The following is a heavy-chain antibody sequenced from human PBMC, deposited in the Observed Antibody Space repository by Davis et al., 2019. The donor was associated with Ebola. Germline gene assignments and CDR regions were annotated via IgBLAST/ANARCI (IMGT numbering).Heavy chain of an antibody. CDR3: AKGGYFDSSEIDS. CDR1: GFTFSSYS. CDR2: ISSSSSYI. J-gene: IGHJ4*02. Sequence: GESLKISCAASGFTFSSYSMNWVRQAPGKGLEWVSSISSSSSYIYYADSVKGRFTISRDNAKNSLYLQMNSLRAEDTAVYYCAKGGYFDSSEIDSWGQGTLVTVSS. V-gene: IGHV3-21*04. D-gene: IGHD3-9*01.